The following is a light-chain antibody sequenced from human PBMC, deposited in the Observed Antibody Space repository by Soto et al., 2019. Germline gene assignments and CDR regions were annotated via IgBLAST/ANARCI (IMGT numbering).Light chain of an antibody. J-gene: IGKJ4*01. CDR3: QQYYSYSLT. V-gene: IGKV1-8*01. Sequence: AIRMTQSPSSLSASTGDRVTITCRACQGISSYLAWYQQKPGKAPKLLIYAASTLQSGVPSRFSGSGSGTDFTLTISCLQSEDFATYYCQQYYSYSLTFGGGTKVEIK. CDR1: QGISSY. CDR2: AAS.